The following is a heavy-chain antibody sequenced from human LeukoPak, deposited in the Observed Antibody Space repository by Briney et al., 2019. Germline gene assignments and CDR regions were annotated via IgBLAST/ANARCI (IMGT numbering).Heavy chain of an antibody. Sequence: RSGRSLRLSCAASGFTFSSYAMSWVRQAPGKGLEWVSAISGSGGSTYYADSVKGRFTISRDNSKNTLYLQMNSLRAEDTAVYYCAKVFIVAPGGGSDYWGQGTLVTVSS. J-gene: IGHJ4*02. V-gene: IGHV3-23*01. D-gene: IGHD3-22*01. CDR2: ISGSGGST. CDR1: GFTFSSYA. CDR3: AKVFIVAPGGGSDY.